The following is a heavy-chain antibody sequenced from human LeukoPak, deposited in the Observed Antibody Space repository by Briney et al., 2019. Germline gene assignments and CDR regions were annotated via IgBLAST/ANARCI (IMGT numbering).Heavy chain of an antibody. Sequence: AASVKVSCKASGYTFTGYYMHWVRQAPGQGLEWMGWINPNSGGTNYAQKFQGRVTMTRDTSISTAYMELSRLRSDDTAVYYCARVGGVPRGVMFQARIWFDPWGQGTLVTVSS. V-gene: IGHV1-2*02. D-gene: IGHD3-10*01. J-gene: IGHJ5*02. CDR3: ARVGGVPRGVMFQARIWFDP. CDR1: GYTFTGYY. CDR2: INPNSGGT.